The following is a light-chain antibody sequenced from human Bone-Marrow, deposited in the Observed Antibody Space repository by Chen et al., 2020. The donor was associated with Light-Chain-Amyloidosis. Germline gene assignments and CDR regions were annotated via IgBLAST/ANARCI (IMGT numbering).Light chain of an antibody. Sequence: EIVLTQSPGTLSLSPGERATLSCRASQSVSSSYLAWYQQKPGQAPRLLIYGASSRATGIPDRVSGSGSGTDFTLTISRLEPEDVAGYYWQQYGSSPFFGGGTKVEIK. CDR1: QSVSSSY. J-gene: IGKJ4*01. CDR3: QQYGSSPF. CDR2: GAS. V-gene: IGKV3-20*01.